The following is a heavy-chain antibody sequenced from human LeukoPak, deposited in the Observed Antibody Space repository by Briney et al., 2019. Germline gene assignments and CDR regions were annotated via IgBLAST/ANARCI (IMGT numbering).Heavy chain of an antibody. CDR3: ARSYDFWSGSKDAFDI. D-gene: IGHD3-3*01. V-gene: IGHV4-59*01. J-gene: IGHJ3*02. CDR1: GGSISSYY. Sequence: SETLSLTCTVSGGSISSYYWRWIRQPPGKGLEWIGYIYYIGSTNYNPSLKSRVTISVDTSKNQFSLKLSSVTAADTAVYYCARSYDFWSGSKDAFDIWGQGTMVTVSS. CDR2: IYYIGST.